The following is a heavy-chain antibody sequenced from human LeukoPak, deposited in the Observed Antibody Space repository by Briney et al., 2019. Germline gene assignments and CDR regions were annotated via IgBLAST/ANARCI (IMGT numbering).Heavy chain of an antibody. CDR1: GFTFRTSG. CDR3: ARDGSDGKIDY. CDR2: ILPDGSNQ. V-gene: IGHV3-30*03. D-gene: IGHD1-26*01. Sequence: GGSLRLSCAASGFTFRTSGMHWVRQAPGRGLEWVAGILPDGSNQYYVDSVKGRFTISRDNSKGTVYLQMNSLRGEDTAVYYCARDGSDGKIDYWGQGTLVTVSS. J-gene: IGHJ4*02.